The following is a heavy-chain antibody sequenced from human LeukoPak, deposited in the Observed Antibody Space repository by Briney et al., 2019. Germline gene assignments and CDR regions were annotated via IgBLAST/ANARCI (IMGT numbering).Heavy chain of an antibody. V-gene: IGHV1-8*01. D-gene: IGHD4-17*01. CDR2: MNPNSGNT. J-gene: IGHJ4*02. Sequence: GASLKVSCKASGYTFTSYDVNWVRQATGQGLEGMGWMNPNSGNTGYAQKFQGRVTITRNTSISTAYMQLSSLRSEDTAVYYCARRVSYGDFDYWGQGTLVTVSS. CDR3: ARRVSYGDFDY. CDR1: GYTFTSYD.